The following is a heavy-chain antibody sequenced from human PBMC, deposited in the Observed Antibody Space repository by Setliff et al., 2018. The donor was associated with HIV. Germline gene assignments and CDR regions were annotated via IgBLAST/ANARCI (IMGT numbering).Heavy chain of an antibody. V-gene: IGHV4-59*01. Sequence: SETLSLTCEVSGSSISNYYWSWIRQPPGKGLQWIGYIYYSGSTNYNPSLKSRVTISVDTSKNQFSLKLSSMTAADTAVYYCARAGDGSPFYYYYYMDVWGKGTTVTV. J-gene: IGHJ6*03. CDR3: ARAGDGSPFYYYYYMDV. CDR2: IYYSGST. CDR1: GSSISNYY. D-gene: IGHD1-26*01.